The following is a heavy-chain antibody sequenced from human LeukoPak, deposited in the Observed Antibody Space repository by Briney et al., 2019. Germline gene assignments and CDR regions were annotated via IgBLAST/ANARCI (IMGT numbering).Heavy chain of an antibody. Sequence: SVPVSCKASGGTFISYAISWVRQAPGQGLEWMGRIIPILGIANYAQKFQGRVTITADKSTSTAYMELSSLRSEDTAVYYCASGDCSGGSCYSGHNWFDPWGQGTLVTVSS. V-gene: IGHV1-69*04. CDR2: IIPILGIA. D-gene: IGHD2-15*01. CDR3: ASGDCSGGSCYSGHNWFDP. J-gene: IGHJ5*02. CDR1: GGTFISYA.